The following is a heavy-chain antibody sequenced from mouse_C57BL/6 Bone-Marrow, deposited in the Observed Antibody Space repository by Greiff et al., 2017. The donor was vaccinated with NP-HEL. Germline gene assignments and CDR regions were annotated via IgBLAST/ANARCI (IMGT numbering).Heavy chain of an antibody. CDR2: IFPGSGST. Sequence: VQLQQSGPELVKPGASVKISCKASGYTFTDYYINWVKQRPGQGLEWIGWIFPGSGSTYYNEKFKGKATLTVDKSSSTAYMLLSSLTSEDSAVYFCARSLLRFYWYFDVWGTGTTVTVSS. CDR3: ARSLLRFYWYFDV. V-gene: IGHV1-75*01. CDR1: GYTFTDYY. D-gene: IGHD1-2*01. J-gene: IGHJ1*03.